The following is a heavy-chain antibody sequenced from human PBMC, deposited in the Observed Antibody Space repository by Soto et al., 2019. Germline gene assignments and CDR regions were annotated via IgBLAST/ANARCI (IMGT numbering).Heavy chain of an antibody. D-gene: IGHD2-2*01. V-gene: IGHV5-51*01. Sequence: GESLRISCKGSRYSFTSYWIGWVRQMPGKGLEWMGIIYPGDSDTRYSPSFQGQVTISADKSISTAYLQWSSLKASDTAMYYCARPTSRDAFDIWGQGTMVTVSS. CDR1: RYSFTSYW. J-gene: IGHJ3*02. CDR2: IYPGDSDT. CDR3: ARPTSRDAFDI.